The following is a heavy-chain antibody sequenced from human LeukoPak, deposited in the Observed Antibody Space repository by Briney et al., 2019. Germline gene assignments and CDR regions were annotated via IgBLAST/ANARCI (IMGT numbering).Heavy chain of an antibody. CDR1: GYTFTSYY. V-gene: IGHV1-46*01. J-gene: IGHJ4*02. CDR3: ARDSDLYDILTGSATYYFDY. Sequence: ASVKVSCKASGYTFTSYYMHWARQAPGQGLEWMGIINPSGGSTSYAQKFQGRVTMTRDTSTSTVYMELSSLRSEDTAVYYCARDSDLYDILTGSATYYFDYWGQGTLVTVSS. CDR2: INPSGGST. D-gene: IGHD3-9*01.